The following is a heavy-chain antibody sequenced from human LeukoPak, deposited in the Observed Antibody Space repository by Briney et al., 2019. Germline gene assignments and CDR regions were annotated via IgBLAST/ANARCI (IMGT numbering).Heavy chain of an antibody. CDR1: GVSISSSSYY. D-gene: IGHD6-19*01. V-gene: IGHV4-39*07. J-gene: IGHJ4*02. CDR3: ARDPIYSSGWDSATY. CDR2: IYYSGST. Sequence: SETLSLTCTVAGVSISSSSYYWGWIRQPPGKGLEWIGSIYYSGSTYYNPSLKSRVTISVDTSKNQFSLKLSSVTAADTAVYYCARDPIYSSGWDSATYWGQGTLVTVSS.